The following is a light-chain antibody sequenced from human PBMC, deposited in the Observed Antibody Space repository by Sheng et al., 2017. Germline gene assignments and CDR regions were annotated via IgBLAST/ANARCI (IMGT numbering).Light chain of an antibody. CDR2: DNS. J-gene: IGLJ3*02. CDR3: AAWDDSLSGWV. Sequence: QSILTQSPSVSGTPGQGVTISCSGSSSNIGSNTVTWYQQLPGTAPKLLIYDNSQRPSGVPDRFSGSKSGTSASLAVIGLQSEDEADYYCAAWDDSLSGWVFGGGTKLTVL. V-gene: IGLV1-44*01. CDR1: SSNIGSNT.